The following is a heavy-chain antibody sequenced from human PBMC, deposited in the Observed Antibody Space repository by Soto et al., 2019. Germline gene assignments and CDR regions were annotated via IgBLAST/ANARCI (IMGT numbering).Heavy chain of an antibody. CDR1: GFTFDDYT. V-gene: IGHV3-43*01. Sequence: GGSLRLSCAASGFTFDDYTMHWVRQAPGKGLEWVSLISWDGGSTYYADSVKGRFTISRDNSKNSLYLQMNSLRTEDTALYYCAKMNTAMVTYYYGMDVWGQGTTVTVSS. CDR3: AKMNTAMVTYYYGMDV. J-gene: IGHJ6*02. CDR2: ISWDGGST. D-gene: IGHD5-18*01.